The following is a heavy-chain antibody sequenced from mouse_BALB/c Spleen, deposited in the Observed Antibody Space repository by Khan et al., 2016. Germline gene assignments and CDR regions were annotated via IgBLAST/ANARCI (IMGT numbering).Heavy chain of an antibody. J-gene: IGHJ2*01. Sequence: EVELVESGGGLVQPGGSLKLSCAASGFTFSNYGMSWVRQTPDKRLELVATINSNGGNTYYPDSVKGRFTISRDNSNNTLYLQMSSLKSEDTAMYYCARVYNYGSPYFDYGGQGTTLTVSS. CDR2: INSNGGNT. V-gene: IGHV5-6-3*01. CDR1: GFTFSNYG. D-gene: IGHD1-1*01. CDR3: ARVYNYGSPYFDY.